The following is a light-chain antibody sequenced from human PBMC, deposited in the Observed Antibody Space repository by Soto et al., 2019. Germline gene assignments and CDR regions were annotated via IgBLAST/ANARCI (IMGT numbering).Light chain of an antibody. CDR2: DAF. V-gene: IGKV3-11*01. CDR1: QSVSSN. J-gene: IGKJ2*01. Sequence: EIVLTQSPATLSLSPGERATLSCRASQSVSSNLAWYQQKLGQAPRLLIYDAFNRATGIPARFSGSGSGTDFTLTIGNLEPEDFAVYYCQQRSSWPTFGQGTKLEIK. CDR3: QQRSSWPT.